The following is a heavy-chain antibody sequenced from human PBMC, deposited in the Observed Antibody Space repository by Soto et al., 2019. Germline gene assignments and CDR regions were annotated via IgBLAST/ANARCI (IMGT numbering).Heavy chain of an antibody. J-gene: IGHJ4*02. D-gene: IGHD3-3*01. CDR3: AGSQYYDFWSAYSGLSDY. Sequence: SETLSLTCTVSGGSISSGGYSWGWIRQPPGQGLEWIGYIYHTGNNYYNPSLKSRVTISLARSKNQFSLQLTSVTAADTAVYYCAGSQYYDFWSAYSGLSDYSGQGALVPVSS. V-gene: IGHV4-30-2*01. CDR2: IYHTGNN. CDR1: GGSISSGGYS.